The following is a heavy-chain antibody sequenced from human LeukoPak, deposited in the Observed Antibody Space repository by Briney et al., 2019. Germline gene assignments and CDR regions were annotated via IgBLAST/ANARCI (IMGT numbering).Heavy chain of an antibody. Sequence: SETLSLTCAVYGGSFSGYYWSWVRQPPGKGLEWIGEINHSVSTNYNTSLKSRVTISVDTSKTPFSLKLSPLPAADTAVYYCASSHHCRGDCHWHNPDYWGQGTLVTVSS. J-gene: IGHJ4*02. CDR1: GGSFSGYY. CDR2: INHSVST. D-gene: IGHD2-21*02. CDR3: ASSHHCRGDCHWHNPDY. V-gene: IGHV4-34*01.